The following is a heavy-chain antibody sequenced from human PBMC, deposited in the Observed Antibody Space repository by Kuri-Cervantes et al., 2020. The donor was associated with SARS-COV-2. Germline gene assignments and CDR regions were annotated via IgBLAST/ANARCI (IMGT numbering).Heavy chain of an antibody. Sequence: ASVKVSCKASGYTFTSYDINWVRQATGQGLEWMGWMNPNGGNTGYAQKFQGRVILTRNTSTTTAYMELRGLRSEDTAVYYCARAVTDDSSGYKYYFDYWGQGTLVTVSS. J-gene: IGHJ4*02. D-gene: IGHD3-22*01. CDR2: MNPNGGNT. V-gene: IGHV1-8*03. CDR1: GYTFTSYD. CDR3: ARAVTDDSSGYKYYFDY.